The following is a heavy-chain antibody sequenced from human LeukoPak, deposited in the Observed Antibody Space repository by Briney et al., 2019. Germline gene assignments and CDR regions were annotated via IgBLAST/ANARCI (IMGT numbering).Heavy chain of an antibody. CDR3: AKEYGSTWDWFDP. CDR2: ISSSSSYI. J-gene: IGHJ5*02. CDR1: GFTFSSYS. V-gene: IGHV3-21*01. Sequence: GGSLRLSCAASGFTFSSYSMNWVRQAPGKGLEWVSSISSSSSYIYYADPVKGRFTISRDNAKNSLYLQMNSLRAEDTAVYYCAKEYGSTWDWFDPWGQGTLVTVSS. D-gene: IGHD6-13*01.